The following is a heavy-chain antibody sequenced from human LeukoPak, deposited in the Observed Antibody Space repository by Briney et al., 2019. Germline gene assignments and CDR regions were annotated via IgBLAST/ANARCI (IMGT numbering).Heavy chain of an antibody. Sequence: PSETLSLTCTVSGVSISFYYWSWIRQPPGKGLEWIGYIYYSGSTNYNPSLKSRVTISVDTSKNQFSLKLSSVTAADTAVYYCARGSSGWYNWFDPWGQGTLVTVSP. D-gene: IGHD6-19*01. CDR2: IYYSGST. CDR3: ARGSSGWYNWFDP. CDR1: GVSISFYY. V-gene: IGHV4-59*01. J-gene: IGHJ5*02.